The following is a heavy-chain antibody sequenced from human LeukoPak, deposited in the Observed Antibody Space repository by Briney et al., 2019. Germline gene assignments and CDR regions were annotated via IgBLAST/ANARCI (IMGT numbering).Heavy chain of an antibody. Sequence: SETLSLTCAVYGGSFSGCYWSWIRQPPGKGLEWIGEINHSGSTNYNPSLKSRVTISVDTSKNQFSLKLSSVTAADTAVYYCARVSMVRGVTSWGQGTLVTVSS. CDR2: INHSGST. CDR3: ARVSMVRGVTS. V-gene: IGHV4-34*01. J-gene: IGHJ5*02. D-gene: IGHD3-10*01. CDR1: GGSFSGCY.